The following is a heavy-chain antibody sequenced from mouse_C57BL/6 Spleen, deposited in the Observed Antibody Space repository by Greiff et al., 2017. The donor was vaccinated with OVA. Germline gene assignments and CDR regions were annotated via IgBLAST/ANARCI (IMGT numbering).Heavy chain of an antibody. CDR3: ARSLHGYLAY. Sequence: DVKLVESGPGLAKPSQTLSLTCSVPGYSITSDYWNWIRKFPGNKLEYMGYISYSGSTYYNPSLKSRISITRDTSKNQYYLQLNPVTTEDTATYYCARSLHGYLAYWGQGTLVTVSA. D-gene: IGHD2-2*01. CDR1: GYSITSDY. CDR2: ISYSGST. J-gene: IGHJ3*01. V-gene: IGHV3-8*01.